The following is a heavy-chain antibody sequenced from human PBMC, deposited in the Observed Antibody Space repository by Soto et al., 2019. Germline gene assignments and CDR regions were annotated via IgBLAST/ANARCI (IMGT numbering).Heavy chain of an antibody. V-gene: IGHV1-2*02. CDR1: GYTFTAHY. D-gene: IGHD6-19*01. Sequence: QVQLVQSGAEVKKPGASVKVSCKASGYTFTAHYIHWVRQAPGQGLEWMGWINPDNGVTNYAQKFQGTVTMTRDTSISTAYIELSRVRSDDTAVYYCARRYSSGSDGAFDIWGQGTMVTVSS. CDR2: INPDNGVT. CDR3: ARRYSSGSDGAFDI. J-gene: IGHJ3*02.